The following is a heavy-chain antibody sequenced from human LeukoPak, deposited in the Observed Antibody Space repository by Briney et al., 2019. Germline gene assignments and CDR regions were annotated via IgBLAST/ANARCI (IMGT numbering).Heavy chain of an antibody. Sequence: PGGSLRLSCAASGFTFSSYAMSWVRQAPGKGLEWVSAISGRGGSTYYAESVKGRLTISRDNSKNTLYLQMTSLRAEDTAVYYCAKGHGGSGSYYDYYYGMDVWGQGTTVTVSS. V-gene: IGHV3-23*01. D-gene: IGHD3-10*01. CDR1: GFTFSSYA. CDR2: ISGRGGST. CDR3: AKGHGGSGSYYDYYYGMDV. J-gene: IGHJ6*02.